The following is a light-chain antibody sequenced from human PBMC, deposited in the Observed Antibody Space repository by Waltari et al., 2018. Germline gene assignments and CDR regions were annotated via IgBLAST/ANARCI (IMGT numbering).Light chain of an antibody. CDR2: AAS. V-gene: IGKV1-39*01. CDR1: QSISTY. CDR3: QETYTTSWFGQGTSS. J-gene: IGKJ1*01. Sequence: DIQMTQSPSSLSASVGDRVAITCRASQSISTYLNWYQQKPGKAPKVLIYAASTLQTGVPSRFSGSGSGTDFTLSITSLQPEDFATYFCQETYTTSWFGQGTSSFGQGTKVEVQ.